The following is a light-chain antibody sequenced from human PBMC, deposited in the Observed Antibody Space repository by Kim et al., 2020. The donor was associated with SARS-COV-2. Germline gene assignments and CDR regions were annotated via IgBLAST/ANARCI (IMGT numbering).Light chain of an antibody. V-gene: IGKV1-39*01. CDR2: AAS. J-gene: IGKJ1*01. CDR1: QTISSY. Sequence: DIQMTQSPSSLSASVGDRVTITCRASQTISSYLNWYQQKPGKAPNLLIYAASSLQSGVPSRFSGSGSGTDFTLTISSLQPEDFATYYCQHTYSIPWTFGQGTKVDI. CDR3: QHTYSIPWT.